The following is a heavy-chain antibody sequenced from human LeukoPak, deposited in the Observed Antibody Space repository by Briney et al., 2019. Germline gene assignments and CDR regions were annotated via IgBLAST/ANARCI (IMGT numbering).Heavy chain of an antibody. Sequence: PSETXSLTXXXXXXXXSSYYWSWIRXPAGKGLEWIGRIYTSGSTNYNPSLKSRVTMSVDTSKNQFSLKLSSVTAADTAVYYCARDLYYGSVDVWGQGTTVTVSS. J-gene: IGHJ6*02. CDR1: XXXXSSYY. CDR3: ARDLYYGSVDV. D-gene: IGHD3-10*01. CDR2: IYTSGST. V-gene: IGHV4-4*07.